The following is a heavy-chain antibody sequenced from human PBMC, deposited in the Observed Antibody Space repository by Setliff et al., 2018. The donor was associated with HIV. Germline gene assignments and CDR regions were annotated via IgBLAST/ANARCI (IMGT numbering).Heavy chain of an antibody. CDR2: IYYSGST. J-gene: IGHJ3*01. V-gene: IGHV4-39*01. CDR1: GGSIWNHY. D-gene: IGHD3-10*01. CDR3: ASRAGGDF. Sequence: SETLSLTCTVSGGSIWNHYWSWIRQPPGKGLEWIGTIYYSGSTYYNPSLKSRVTISTDTSKNQFSLKVRSVTAADTAVYYCASRAGGDFWGQGTMVTVSS.